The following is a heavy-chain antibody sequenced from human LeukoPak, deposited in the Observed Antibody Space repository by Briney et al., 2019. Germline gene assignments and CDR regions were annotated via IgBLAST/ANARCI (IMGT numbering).Heavy chain of an antibody. CDR2: ISDGGSRT. D-gene: IGHD7-27*01. CDR1: GFTFRDYY. V-gene: IGHV3-23*01. CDR3: AKVQLGIGVDY. J-gene: IGHJ4*02. Sequence: GGSLRLSCAASGFTFRDYYMSWIRQVPGKGLEWVSGISDGGSRTYYADSVKGRFTISRDDSKNTLYLQMNSLRAEDTAVYYCAKVQLGIGVDYWGQGTLVTVSS.